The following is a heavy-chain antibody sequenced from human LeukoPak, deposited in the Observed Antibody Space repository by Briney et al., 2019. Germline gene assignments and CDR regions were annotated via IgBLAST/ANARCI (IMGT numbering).Heavy chain of an antibody. CDR3: ARDRTATVTIGRPQKYYYGMDV. J-gene: IGHJ6*02. D-gene: IGHD4-17*01. CDR1: GYTVISYY. V-gene: IGHV1-46*01. CDR2: IYPSGGST. Sequence: ASVNVSCKASGYTVISYYMHWVRQAPGQGLEWMGIIYPSGGSTSYAQKFQGRVTMTRDTSTSTVYMELSSLRSEDTAVYYCARDRTATVTIGRPQKYYYGMDVWGQGTTVTVSS.